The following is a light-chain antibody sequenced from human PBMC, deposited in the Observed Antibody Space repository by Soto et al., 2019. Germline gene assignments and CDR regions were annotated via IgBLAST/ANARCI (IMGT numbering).Light chain of an antibody. Sequence: EIVLTQSPGTLSLSPGERATLSYSASQSVSSSYLACYQQKPGQAPRLLIYGASSRATGIPDRFSGSVSVIDFTLTISRLEPEDFAVYYCQHYGTSGFTFGPGTKVDIK. CDR3: QHYGTSGFT. CDR2: GAS. J-gene: IGKJ3*01. V-gene: IGKV3-20*01. CDR1: QSVSSSY.